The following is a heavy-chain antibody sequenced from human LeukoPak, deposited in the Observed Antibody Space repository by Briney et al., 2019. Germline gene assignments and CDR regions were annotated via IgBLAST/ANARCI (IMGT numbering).Heavy chain of an antibody. J-gene: IGHJ4*02. Sequence: PSETLSLTCTVSGGSISSYYWSWIRQPPGKRLEWIGYIYYSGSTNYNPSLKSRVTISVDTSKNQFSLKLSSVTAADTAVYYCARGGYSSGWYVVSGSWEYYFDYWGQGTLVTVSS. CDR1: GGSISSYY. V-gene: IGHV4-59*01. D-gene: IGHD6-19*01. CDR2: IYYSGST. CDR3: ARGGYSSGWYVVSGSWEYYFDY.